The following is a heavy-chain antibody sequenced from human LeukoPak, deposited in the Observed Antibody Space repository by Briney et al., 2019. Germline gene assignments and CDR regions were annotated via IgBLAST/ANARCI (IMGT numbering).Heavy chain of an antibody. Sequence: GGSLRLSCAASGFTFSDYYMSWIRQAPGKGLEWVSYISSSGSTIYYADSVKGRFTISRDNAKNTLYLQMNSLRAEDTAVYYCARGCVYSSGFEYHYYHMDVWGKGTTVTVSS. CDR1: GFTFSDYY. V-gene: IGHV3-11*04. CDR3: ARGCVYSSGFEYHYYHMDV. J-gene: IGHJ6*03. CDR2: ISSSGSTI. D-gene: IGHD6-19*01.